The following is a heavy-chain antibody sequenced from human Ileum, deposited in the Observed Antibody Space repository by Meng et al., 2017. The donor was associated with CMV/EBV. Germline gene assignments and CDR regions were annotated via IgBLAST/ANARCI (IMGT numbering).Heavy chain of an antibody. V-gene: IGHV5-51*01. CDR3: ARRAADCDSECYFDY. CDR1: GYIFSKYW. Sequence: GESPKISCEGSGYIFSKYWIGWVRQMPGKGLEWVAIISPGDSSTKYSPSFQGQVFISADRSINTAYLQWTNLKASDTAMYYCARRAADCDSECYFDYWGQGTLVTVSS. D-gene: IGHD6-25*01. CDR2: ISPGDSST. J-gene: IGHJ4*02.